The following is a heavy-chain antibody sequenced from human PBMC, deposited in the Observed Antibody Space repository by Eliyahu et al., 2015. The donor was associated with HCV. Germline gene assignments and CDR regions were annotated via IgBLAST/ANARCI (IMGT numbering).Heavy chain of an antibody. V-gene: IGHV4-59*01. D-gene: IGHD6-19*01. J-gene: IGHJ5*02. CDR2: IHYSGSX. CDR3: ASGGGGIAVAGTGGWFDP. Sequence: QVQLQESGPGLVKPSETLSLTCTVSGGSIXXXXWSWXRQPPGKGREWIGYIHYSGSXNYTPSLKXRVTISLDTSKNQFSLNLTSVTAADTAVYYCASGGGGIAVAGTGGWFDPWGQGTPVTVSS. CDR1: GGSIXXXX.